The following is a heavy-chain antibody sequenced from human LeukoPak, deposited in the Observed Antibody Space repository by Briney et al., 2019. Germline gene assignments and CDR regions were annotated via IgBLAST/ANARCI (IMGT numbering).Heavy chain of an antibody. CDR3: AKTAYCYDSSCSPVSRS. D-gene: IGHD3-22*01. V-gene: IGHV3-9*01. CDR2: ISWNSGSI. CDR1: GFTLDDYA. J-gene: IGHJ4*02. Sequence: GRSLRLSCAASGFTLDDYAMHWVRQAPGKGLEWVSGISWNSGSIGYADSVKGRLTITTDNAYNSLYLQMNSLIADDTALDYCAKTAYCYDSSCSPVSRSWGQGTLVTVSS.